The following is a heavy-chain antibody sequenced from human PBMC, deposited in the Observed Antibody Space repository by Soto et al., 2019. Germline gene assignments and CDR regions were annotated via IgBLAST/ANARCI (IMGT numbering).Heavy chain of an antibody. CDR2: ISYDGSNK. V-gene: IGHV3-30*18. CDR3: AKDRSYGTYDFWSGWFGKPQHYYYYYGMDV. Sequence: PGGSLRLSCAASGFTFSSYGMHWVRQAPGKGLEWVAVISYDGSNKYYADSVKGRFTISRDNSKNTLYLQMNSLRAEDTAVYYCAKDRSYGTYDFWSGWFGKPQHYYYYYGMDVWGQGTTVTVSS. D-gene: IGHD3-3*01. J-gene: IGHJ6*02. CDR1: GFTFSSYG.